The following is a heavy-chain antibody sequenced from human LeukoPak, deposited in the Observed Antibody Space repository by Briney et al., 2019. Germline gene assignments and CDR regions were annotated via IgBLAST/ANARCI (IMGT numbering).Heavy chain of an antibody. V-gene: IGHV1-2*02. J-gene: IGHJ4*02. CDR1: GYTFTGYC. Sequence: ASVKVSCKASGYTFTGYCMHWVRQAPGQGLEWMGWINPNSGGTNYAQKFQGRVTMTRDTSISTAYMELSRLRSDDTAVYYCARGDCSSTSCYTFDYWGREPWSPSPQ. D-gene: IGHD2-2*02. CDR3: ARGDCSSTSCYTFDY. CDR2: INPNSGGT.